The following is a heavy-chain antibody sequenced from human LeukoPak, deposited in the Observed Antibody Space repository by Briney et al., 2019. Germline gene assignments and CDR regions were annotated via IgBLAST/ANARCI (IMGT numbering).Heavy chain of an antibody. J-gene: IGHJ4*02. Sequence: AGGSLRLSCVGSGFTFSTYAMNSVRQAPGKGLGWVSGIFGSATNKYYADSGKGRFTITRDNSKTTIYQQMESLRAEDTAVYYCAKDRVPDGVWEIDYWGQGTLVTVSS. CDR2: IFGSATNK. D-gene: IGHD1-14*01. CDR1: GFTFSTYA. V-gene: IGHV3-23*01. CDR3: AKDRVPDGVWEIDY.